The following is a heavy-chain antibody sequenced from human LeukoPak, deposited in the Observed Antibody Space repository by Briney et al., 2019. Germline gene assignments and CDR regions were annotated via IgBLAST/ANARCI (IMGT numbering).Heavy chain of an antibody. CDR1: GFTFSSYV. Sequence: PGGSLRLSCAASGFTFSSYVMHWVRQAPGKGLEWVAFIRYDGSNKYYADSVKGRFTISRDNSKSTLFLQMNSLRTEDTAVYYCAKGDKQLLFNRNKGGFDPWGQGTLVTVSS. D-gene: IGHD2-2*01. J-gene: IGHJ5*02. V-gene: IGHV3-30*02. CDR3: AKGDKQLLFNRNKGGFDP. CDR2: IRYDGSNK.